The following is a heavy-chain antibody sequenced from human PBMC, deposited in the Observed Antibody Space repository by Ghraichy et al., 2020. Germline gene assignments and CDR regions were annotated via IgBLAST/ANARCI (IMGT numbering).Heavy chain of an antibody. CDR1: GGSISFYY. J-gene: IGHJ4*02. CDR2: IYYSGSP. Sequence: SETLSLTCSVSGGSISFYYWSWIRQPPGKGLEWIGYIYYSGSPNYNPSLKSRFTISVDTSKNQFSLKLASVTPADTAMYYFARGKAHRGYSGYDYFDYWGQGALVTVSS. D-gene: IGHD5-12*01. CDR3: ARGKAHRGYSGYDYFDY. V-gene: IGHV4-59*01.